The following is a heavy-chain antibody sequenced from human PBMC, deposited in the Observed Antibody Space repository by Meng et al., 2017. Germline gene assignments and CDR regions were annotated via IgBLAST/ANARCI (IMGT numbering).Heavy chain of an antibody. J-gene: IGHJ4*02. V-gene: IGHV4/OR15-8*02. CDR1: GGSISSVDW. Sequence: QVQRQESGPGLVMPAGTLALTCVVSGGSISSVDWWSWVRQPPGKGLEWIGEIYHGGNTNYNPSLKSRVTISIDKSKNQFSLKLSSVTAADTAVYYCASWIYSCGWQWGQGTLVTVSS. CDR3: ASWIYSCGWQ. D-gene: IGHD6-19*01. CDR2: IYHGGNT.